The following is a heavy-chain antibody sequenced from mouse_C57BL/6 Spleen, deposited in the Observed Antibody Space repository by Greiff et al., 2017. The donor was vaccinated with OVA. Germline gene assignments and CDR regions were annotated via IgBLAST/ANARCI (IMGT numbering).Heavy chain of an antibody. Sequence: VQLQQPGAELVKPGASVKMSCKASGYTFTSYWITWVKQRPGQGLEWIGDIYPGSGSTNYNEKFKSKATLTVDTSSSTAYMQLSSLTSEDSAVYYCARGLYYGSRGDYWGQGTTLTVSS. CDR2: IYPGSGST. CDR1: GYTFTSYW. D-gene: IGHD1-1*01. CDR3: ARGLYYGSRGDY. J-gene: IGHJ2*01. V-gene: IGHV1-55*01.